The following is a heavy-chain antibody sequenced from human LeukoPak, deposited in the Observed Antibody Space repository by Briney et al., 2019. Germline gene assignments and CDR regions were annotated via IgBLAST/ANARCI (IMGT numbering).Heavy chain of an antibody. Sequence: SETLSLTCTVSGGSISNYFWSWIRQPAGKGLEWIGRIYTSGSTNYNPSLKSRVTMSVDTSRNQFSLKLSSVTAADTAVYYCARGKSVTNYGDAFQIWGQGTRVTVSS. CDR1: GGSISNYF. V-gene: IGHV4-4*07. CDR2: IYTSGST. J-gene: IGHJ3*02. CDR3: ARGKSVTNYGDAFQI. D-gene: IGHD4-17*01.